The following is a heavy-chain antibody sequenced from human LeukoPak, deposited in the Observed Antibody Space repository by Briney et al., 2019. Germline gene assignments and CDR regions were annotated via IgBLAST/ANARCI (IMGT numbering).Heavy chain of an antibody. Sequence: PGGSLRLSCAASGFTFSSYSMNWVRQAPGKGLEWVSSISSSSSYIYYADSVKGRFTISRDNAKHSLYLQMNSLRAEDTAVYYCARDRYSSPPWFDPWGQGTLVTVSS. CDR1: GFTFSSYS. CDR2: ISSSSSYI. D-gene: IGHD6-13*01. J-gene: IGHJ5*02. V-gene: IGHV3-21*01. CDR3: ARDRYSSPPWFDP.